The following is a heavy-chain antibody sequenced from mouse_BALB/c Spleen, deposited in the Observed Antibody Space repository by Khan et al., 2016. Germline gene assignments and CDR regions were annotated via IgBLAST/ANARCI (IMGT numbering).Heavy chain of an antibody. V-gene: IGHV1-9*01. J-gene: IGHJ3*01. CDR3: SRFYDVYDGPLTY. CDR2: ILPGGGTT. Sequence: QVQLQQSGAELMKPGASVKISCKATGYTFSRHWIEWVKQRPGHGLEWIGEILPGGGTTNYNEKFRGKATFTAETSSNKAYMQLSSLTSEASAVXKCSRFYDVYDGPLTYWGQGTLVTVSA. CDR1: GYTFSRHW. D-gene: IGHD2-3*01.